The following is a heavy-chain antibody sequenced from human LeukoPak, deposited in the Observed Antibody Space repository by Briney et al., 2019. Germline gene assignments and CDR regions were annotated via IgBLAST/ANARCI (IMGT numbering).Heavy chain of an antibody. Sequence: GESLKISCKGFGYIFSNYWINWVRQMPGKGLEWMGRIDPSDSSIDYSPSFQGHVTISADKSINTAYVQWSSLKASDTAMYYCAKFQMYDDFDIWGQGTMVTVSS. CDR2: IDPSDSSI. V-gene: IGHV5-10-1*01. D-gene: IGHD2-21*01. J-gene: IGHJ3*02. CDR3: AKFQMYDDFDI. CDR1: GYIFSNYW.